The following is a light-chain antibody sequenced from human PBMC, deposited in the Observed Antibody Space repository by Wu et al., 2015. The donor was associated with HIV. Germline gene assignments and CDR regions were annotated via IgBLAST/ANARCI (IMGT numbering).Light chain of an antibody. CDR3: QQYFNVPRT. Sequence: DIQMTQSPSSLSASVGDRVTITCRASQAIGSSLAWYQQRPGKVPELLLFGASRLESGVPSRFSGDKSGTQYTLTISSLQPEDFATYYCQQYFNVPRTFGPGT. CDR1: QAIGSS. V-gene: IGKV1-NL1*01. CDR2: GAS. J-gene: IGKJ3*01.